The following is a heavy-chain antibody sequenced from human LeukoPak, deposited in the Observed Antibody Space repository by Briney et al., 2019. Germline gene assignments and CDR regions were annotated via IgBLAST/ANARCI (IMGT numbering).Heavy chain of an antibody. CDR1: GGSFSGYY. J-gene: IGHJ4*02. V-gene: IGHV4-34*01. D-gene: IGHD3-3*01. CDR3: ARTKYYDFWSGYRD. CDR2: INHSGST. Sequence: PSETLSLTCAVYGGSFSGYYWSGIRQPPGKGLEWIGEINHSGSTNYNPSLKSRVTISVDTSKNQFSLKLSSVTAADTAVYYCARTKYYDFWSGYRDWGQGTLVTVSS.